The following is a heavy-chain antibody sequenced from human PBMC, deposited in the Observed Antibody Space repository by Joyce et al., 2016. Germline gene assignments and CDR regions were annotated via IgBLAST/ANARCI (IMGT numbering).Heavy chain of an antibody. CDR3: ARSEVVTIIGPTAPFDY. CDR1: GGSITSGDYH. D-gene: IGHD3-22*01. J-gene: IGHJ4*02. Sequence: QVQLQESGPGLVKPSQTLSLTCSVSGGSITSGDYHWSWVRQPPGEGLEWIGYIHHSWNTYYNPSVKGRITISMDTSKNQFSLALSSVTAADTAVYFCARSEVVTIIGPTAPFDYWGQGTLVTVSS. CDR2: IHHSWNT. V-gene: IGHV4-30-4*01.